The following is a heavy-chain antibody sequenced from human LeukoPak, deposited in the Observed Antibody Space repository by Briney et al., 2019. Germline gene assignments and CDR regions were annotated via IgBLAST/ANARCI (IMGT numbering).Heavy chain of an antibody. CDR1: GFTFSSYA. CDR2: ISYDGSNK. CDR3: ARSPPNANPLDRGGPLDY. Sequence: GGSLRLSCAASGFTFSSYAMHWVRQAPGKGLEWVAVISYDGSNKYYADSVKGRFTISRDNSKNTLYLQMNSLRAEDTAVYYCARSPPNANPLDRGGPLDYWGQGTLVTVA. J-gene: IGHJ4*02. D-gene: IGHD3-10*01. V-gene: IGHV3-30*04.